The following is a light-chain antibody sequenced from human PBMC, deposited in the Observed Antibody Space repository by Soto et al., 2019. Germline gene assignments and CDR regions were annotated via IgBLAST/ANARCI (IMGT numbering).Light chain of an antibody. J-gene: IGKJ4*01. CDR3: QQYKDWPPLT. CDR2: AAP. V-gene: IGKV3-15*01. Sequence: EIILTQSPGTLSVSPGETVTLVCRASQSVSVYLAWYQQKSGQPPRLLIHAAPDRATGVPARFSGSGSGTEFSLTISSLQSEDFGTYYCQQYKDWPPLTFGGGTKVDIK. CDR1: QSVSVY.